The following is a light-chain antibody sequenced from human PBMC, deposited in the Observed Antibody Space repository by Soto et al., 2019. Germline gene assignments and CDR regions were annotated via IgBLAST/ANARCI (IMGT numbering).Light chain of an antibody. CDR1: QSVSSSY. Sequence: EIVLTQSPGTLSLSPGERATLSCRASQSVSSSYLAWYQQKPRQAPRLLIYGASSRATGIPDRFSGSGSGTDFTLTISRLEPEDFAVYYCQQYGSSPQTFGPGTKVDIK. J-gene: IGKJ3*01. V-gene: IGKV3-20*01. CDR3: QQYGSSPQT. CDR2: GAS.